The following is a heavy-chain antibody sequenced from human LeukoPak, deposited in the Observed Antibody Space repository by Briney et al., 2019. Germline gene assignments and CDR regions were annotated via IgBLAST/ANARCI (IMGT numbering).Heavy chain of an antibody. J-gene: IGHJ4*02. CDR2: IIPILGIA. Sequence: AASVKVSCKASGGTFSSCAISWVRQAPGQGLEWMGRIIPILGIANYAQKFQGRVTITADKSTSTAYMELSSLRSEDTAVYYCARDADTAMATIMDYWGQGTLVTVSS. CDR3: ARDADTAMATIMDY. V-gene: IGHV1-69*04. CDR1: GGTFSSCA. D-gene: IGHD5-18*01.